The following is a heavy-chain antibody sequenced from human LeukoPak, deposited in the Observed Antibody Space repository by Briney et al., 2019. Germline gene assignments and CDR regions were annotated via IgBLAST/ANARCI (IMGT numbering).Heavy chain of an antibody. CDR3: ARDQSVRLLQTSSTYFKHVFAI. CDR1: GYTFTNYG. V-gene: IGHV1-18*01. J-gene: IGHJ3*02. CDR2: ISAYNGNT. Sequence: ASVKVSCKTSGYTFTNYGISWVRQAPGLGLEWMGWISAYNGNTNYAQKVQGRVTMTTDTSTSTAYMELRSLRFDDTAVYYGARDQSVRLLQTSSTYFKHVFAIWGQGSMVTVSS. D-gene: IGHD6-13*01.